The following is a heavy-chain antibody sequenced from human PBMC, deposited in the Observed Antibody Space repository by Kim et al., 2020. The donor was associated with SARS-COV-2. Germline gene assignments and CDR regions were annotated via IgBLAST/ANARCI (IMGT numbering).Heavy chain of an antibody. CDR2: ISGSGGST. V-gene: IGHV3-23*01. J-gene: IGHJ4*02. CDR1: GFTFSSYA. D-gene: IGHD2-2*01. CDR3: AKKRCSSTSCSPTGRRVDY. Sequence: GGSLRLSCAASGFTFSSYAMSWVRQAPGKGLEWVSAISGSGGSTYYADSVKGRFTISRDNSKNTLYLQMNSLRAEDTAVYYCAKKRCSSTSCSPTGRRVDYWGQGTLVTVSS.